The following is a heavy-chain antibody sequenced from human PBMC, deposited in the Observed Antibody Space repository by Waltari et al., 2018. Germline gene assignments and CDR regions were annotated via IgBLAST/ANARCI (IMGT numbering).Heavy chain of an antibody. J-gene: IGHJ6*03. Sequence: QVQLVQSGAEVKKPGASVKVSCKASGYTFTSYYMHWVRQAPGQGLEWMGIINPSGGSTSYAQKFQGRVTMTRDTSTSTVYMELSSLRSEDTAVYYCARDGELPHYYYYYMDVWGKGTTVTVSS. V-gene: IGHV1-46*01. D-gene: IGHD1-26*01. CDR3: ARDGELPHYYYYYMDV. CDR2: INPSGGST. CDR1: GYTFTSYY.